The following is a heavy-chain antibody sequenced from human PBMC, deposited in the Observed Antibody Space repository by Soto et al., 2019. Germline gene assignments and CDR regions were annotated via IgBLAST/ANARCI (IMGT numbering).Heavy chain of an antibody. CDR2: IYPGDSDT. CDR3: ARLPFPTLYYYGMDV. V-gene: IGHV5-51*01. Sequence: GESLKISCKGSGYSFTSYWIGWVRQMPGKGLEWMGIIYPGDSDTRYSPSFQGQVTISADKSISTAYLQWSSLKASDTAMYYCARLPFPTLYYYGMDVWGQGTTVTVSS. CDR1: GYSFTSYW. D-gene: IGHD2-15*01. J-gene: IGHJ6*02.